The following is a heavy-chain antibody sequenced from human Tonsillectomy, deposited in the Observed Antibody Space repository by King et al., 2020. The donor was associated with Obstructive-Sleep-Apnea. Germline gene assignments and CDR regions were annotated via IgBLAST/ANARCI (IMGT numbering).Heavy chain of an antibody. CDR3: AGGILPRLTEGGWYFDL. CDR1: GGSISSGGYY. J-gene: IGHJ2*01. Sequence: VQLQESGPGLVKPSQTLSLTCTVSGGSISSGGYYWSWIRQHPGKGLEWIGYIYYSGSTYYNPSLKSRVTISVDTSKNQFSLKLSSVTAADTAVYYCAGGILPRLTEGGWYFDLWGRGTLVTVSS. V-gene: IGHV4-31*03. D-gene: IGHD3-3*01. CDR2: IYYSGST.